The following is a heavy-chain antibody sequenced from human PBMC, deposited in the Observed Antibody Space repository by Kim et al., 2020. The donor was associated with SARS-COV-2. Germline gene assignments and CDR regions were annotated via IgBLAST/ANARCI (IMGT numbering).Heavy chain of an antibody. V-gene: IGHV3-33*05. J-gene: IGHJ4*02. CDR2: ISYDGSNK. Sequence: GGSLRLSCAASGFTFSSYGMHWVRQAPGKGLEWVAVISYDGSNKYYADSVKGRFTISRDNSKNTLYLQMNSLRAEDTAVYYSARALGIDYWGQGTLVTVS. CDR1: GFTFSSYG. CDR3: ARALGIDY. D-gene: IGHD7-27*01.